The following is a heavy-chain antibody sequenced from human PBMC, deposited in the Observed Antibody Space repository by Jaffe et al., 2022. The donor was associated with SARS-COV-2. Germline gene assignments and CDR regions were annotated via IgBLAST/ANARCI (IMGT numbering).Heavy chain of an antibody. CDR3: ARWYFGDYDYVWGSYRRAEYFQH. CDR2: INPNSGGT. J-gene: IGHJ1*01. CDR1: GYTFTGYY. V-gene: IGHV1-2*02. D-gene: IGHD3-16*02. Sequence: QVQLVQSGAEVKKPGASVKVSCKASGYTFTGYYMHWVRQAPGQGLEWMGWINPNSGGTNYAQKFQGRVTMTRDTSISTAYMELSRLRSDDTAVYYCARWYFGDYDYVWGSYRRAEYFQHWGQGTLVTVSS.